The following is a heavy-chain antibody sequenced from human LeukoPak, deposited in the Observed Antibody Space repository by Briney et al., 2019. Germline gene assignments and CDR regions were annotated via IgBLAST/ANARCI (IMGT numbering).Heavy chain of an antibody. Sequence: GASVKVSCKASGGTFSSYAISWVRQAPGQGLEWMGGIIPIFGTANYAQKFQGRVTITADESTSTAYMELSSLRSGDTAVYYCARDRVGATLGWFDPWGQGTLVTVSS. CDR1: GGTFSSYA. D-gene: IGHD1-26*01. CDR2: IIPIFGTA. CDR3: ARDRVGATLGWFDP. V-gene: IGHV1-69*01. J-gene: IGHJ5*02.